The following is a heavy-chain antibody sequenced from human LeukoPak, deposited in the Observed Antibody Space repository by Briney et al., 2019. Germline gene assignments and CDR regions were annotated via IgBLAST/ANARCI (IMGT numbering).Heavy chain of an antibody. CDR3: ARALSSGWYVDLHQIFDY. V-gene: IGHV4-61*02. J-gene: IGHJ4*02. D-gene: IGHD6-19*01. CDR1: GGSISSGSYY. CDR2: IYTSGST. Sequence: PSETLSLTCTVSGGSISSGSYYWSWIRQPAGKGLEWIGRIYTSGSTNYNPSLKSRVTISVDTSKNQFSLRLSSVTAADTAVYYCARALSSGWYVDLHQIFDYWGQGTLVTVSS.